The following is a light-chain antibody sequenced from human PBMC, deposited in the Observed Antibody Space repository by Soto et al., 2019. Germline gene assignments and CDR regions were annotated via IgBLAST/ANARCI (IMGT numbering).Light chain of an antibody. J-gene: IGKJ4*01. Sequence: EIVMTQSPVTLSVSPGERATLSCRASQSVNSNLAWYQQKPGRPPRLLIYGASTRATGVPARFSGSGSGTGFTLTTRSLQSEDFAVYYCQQYYSTPLTFGGGTKVEIK. CDR3: QQYYSTPLT. V-gene: IGKV3-15*01. CDR2: GAS. CDR1: QSVNSN.